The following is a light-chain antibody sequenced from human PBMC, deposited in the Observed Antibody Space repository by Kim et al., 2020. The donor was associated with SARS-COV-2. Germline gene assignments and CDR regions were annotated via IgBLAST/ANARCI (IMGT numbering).Light chain of an antibody. Sequence: EAVGDRVTITWRARQIVETYLAWYQQKPGKAPTLLVYQASSLQVGVPSRFSGSGSGAEFTLTINSLQPDDFATYYCQHYIRFPYTFGQGTKLEI. CDR3: QHYIRFPYT. CDR2: QAS. J-gene: IGKJ2*01. V-gene: IGKV1-5*03. CDR1: QIVETY.